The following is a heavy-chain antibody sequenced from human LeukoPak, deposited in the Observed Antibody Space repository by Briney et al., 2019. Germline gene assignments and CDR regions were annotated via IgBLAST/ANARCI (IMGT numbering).Heavy chain of an antibody. CDR2: IIPIFGTA. CDR3: ARDSILGTSSYYFDY. Sequence: GASVKVSCKASGYTFTGYYMHWVRQAPGQGLEWMGGIIPIFGTANYAQKFQGRVTITADESTSTAYMELSSLRSEDTAVYYCARDSILGTSSYYFDYWGQGTLVTVSS. D-gene: IGHD6-6*01. CDR1: GYTFTGYY. J-gene: IGHJ4*02. V-gene: IGHV1-69*13.